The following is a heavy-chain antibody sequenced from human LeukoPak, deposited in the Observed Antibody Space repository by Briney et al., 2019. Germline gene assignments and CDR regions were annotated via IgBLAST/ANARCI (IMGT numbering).Heavy chain of an antibody. CDR1: GFTFNNYA. Sequence: QPGGSLRLSCAASGFTFNNYAMTWVRQAPGKGLEWVSAIGDNGGDTKYAVSVKGRFTISRDNSRSALYLQMNTLRVGDTAIYYCGRDWKLDYWGQGTLVTVSS. J-gene: IGHJ4*02. D-gene: IGHD1-1*01. CDR3: GRDWKLDY. V-gene: IGHV3-23*01. CDR2: IGDNGGDT.